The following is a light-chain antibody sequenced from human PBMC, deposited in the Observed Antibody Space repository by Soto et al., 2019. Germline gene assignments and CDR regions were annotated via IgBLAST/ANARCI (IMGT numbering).Light chain of an antibody. Sequence: SVLTQSAGTLALSPGASATLSCRTSQSVSSSYLAWYQQKPGQAPRLLIYGASSRATGIPDRFSGSGSGTDFTLTISRLEPEDFAVYYCQQYGSSPITFGQRRRLEI. CDR3: QQYGSSPIT. J-gene: IGKJ5*01. CDR1: QSVSSSY. V-gene: IGKV3-20*01. CDR2: GAS.